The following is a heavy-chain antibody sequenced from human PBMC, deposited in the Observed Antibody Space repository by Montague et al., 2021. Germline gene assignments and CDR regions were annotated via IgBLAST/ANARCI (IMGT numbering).Heavy chain of an antibody. D-gene: IGHD2-2*01. J-gene: IGHJ4*02. CDR2: MNAGSGNT. Sequence: SLRLSCAASGFTFSSYAMSWVRQTPGQGLEWVSTMNAGSGNTYYADSVKGRLTISRDNSKNTLYLQMNSLRAEDTAVYYCARDGPRTHYFVYWGQGALVTVPS. CDR1: GFTFSSYA. CDR3: ARDGPRTHYFVY. V-gene: IGHV3-23*01.